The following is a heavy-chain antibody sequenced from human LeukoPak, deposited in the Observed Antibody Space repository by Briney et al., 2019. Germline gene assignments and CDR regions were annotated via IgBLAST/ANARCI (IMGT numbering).Heavy chain of an antibody. Sequence: KPSETLSLTCTVSGGSIDSNSWTWIRQPPGKRLEWIGYIYYSGTTNYNPSLKSRVTMSVDMSKNQFSLKLSSVTAADTAVYYCARRSSSWKNWFDPWGQGTLVTVSS. J-gene: IGHJ5*02. CDR3: ARRSSSWKNWFDP. D-gene: IGHD6-13*01. CDR1: GGSIDSNS. CDR2: IYYSGTT. V-gene: IGHV4-59*01.